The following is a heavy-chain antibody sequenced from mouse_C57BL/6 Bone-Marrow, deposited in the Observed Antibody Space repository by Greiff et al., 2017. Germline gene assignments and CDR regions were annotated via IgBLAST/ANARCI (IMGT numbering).Heavy chain of an antibody. CDR2: ISRGSSTT. V-gene: IGHV5-17*01. Sequence: EVQLVESGGGLVKPGGSLKLSCAASGFTFSDYGMHWVRQAPGQGLEWIAYISRGSSTTYYADTVKGRCTLTRDNATSTLYLQMTSLTSEDTAMYYCAITMVVDTDAMDYWGQGTSVTVSS. D-gene: IGHD1-1*01. CDR1: GFTFSDYG. J-gene: IGHJ4*01. CDR3: AITMVVDTDAMDY.